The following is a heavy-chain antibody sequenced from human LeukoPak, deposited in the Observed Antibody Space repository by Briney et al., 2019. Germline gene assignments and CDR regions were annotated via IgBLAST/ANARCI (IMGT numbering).Heavy chain of an antibody. V-gene: IGHV3-30*14. CDR2: ISYDGSNK. Sequence: GRSLRLSCAASGFTFSSYAMHWVRQAPGKGLEWVAVISYDGSNKYYADSVKGRFTISRDNSKNTLYLQMNSLRAEDTAVYYCARVSAWFGELPDSWGQGTLVTVSS. J-gene: IGHJ4*02. D-gene: IGHD3-10*01. CDR1: GFTFSSYA. CDR3: ARVSAWFGELPDS.